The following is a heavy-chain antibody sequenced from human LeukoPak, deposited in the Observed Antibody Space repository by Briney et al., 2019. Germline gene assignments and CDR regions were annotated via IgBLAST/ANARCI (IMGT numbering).Heavy chain of an antibody. CDR1: GFIFDGYA. Sequence: GGSLRLSCAASGFIFDGYAMNWVRQAPGKGLEWVAQVSKDGCATFYADSVRGRFTISRDNSKNTLSLQMDNLRVDDTAVYFCATGRVQLDYWGQGALVSVSS. V-gene: IGHV3-30*03. CDR2: VSKDGCAT. J-gene: IGHJ4*02. CDR3: ATGRVQLDY. D-gene: IGHD3-10*01.